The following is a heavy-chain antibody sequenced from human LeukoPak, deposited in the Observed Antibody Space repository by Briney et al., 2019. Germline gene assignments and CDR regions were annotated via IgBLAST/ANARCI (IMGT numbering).Heavy chain of an antibody. CDR3: ARTQPGVAFDI. D-gene: IGHD1-14*01. V-gene: IGHV4-59*01. CDR2: IYYSGST. Sequence: TSETLSLTCTVSGGSISSYYWSWIRQPPGKGLEWIGYIYYSGSTNYNPSLKSRVTISVDTSKNQFSLKLSSVTAADTAVYYCARTQPGVAFDIWGQGTMVTVSS. J-gene: IGHJ3*02. CDR1: GGSISSYY.